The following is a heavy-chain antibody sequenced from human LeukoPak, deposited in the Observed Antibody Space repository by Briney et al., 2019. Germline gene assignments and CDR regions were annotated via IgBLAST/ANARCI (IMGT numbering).Heavy chain of an antibody. V-gene: IGHV3-23*01. CDR1: GFTVSSYA. CDR3: AKDFYGSATYYFDY. CDR2: ISGSGGST. Sequence: GGSLRLSCAASGFTVSSYAMSWVRQAPGKGLEWVSAISGSGGSTYYADSVRDRFTISRDNSKNTLYLQMNSLRAEDTAVYYCAKDFYGSATYYFDYWGQGTLVTVSS. J-gene: IGHJ4*02. D-gene: IGHD3-10*01.